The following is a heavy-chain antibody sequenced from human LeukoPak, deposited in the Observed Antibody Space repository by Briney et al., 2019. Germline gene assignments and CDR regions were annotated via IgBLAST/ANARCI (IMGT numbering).Heavy chain of an antibody. CDR1: GFTFSSYS. CDR2: ISSSSSYI. Sequence: GGSLRLSCAASGFTFSSYSMNWVRQAPGKGLEWVSSISSSSSYIYYADSVKGRFTISRDNAKNSLYLQMNSLRAEDTAVYYCAKGSVSRSSYFDYWGQGTLVTVSS. V-gene: IGHV3-21*01. CDR3: AKGSVSRSSYFDY. D-gene: IGHD1-26*01. J-gene: IGHJ4*02.